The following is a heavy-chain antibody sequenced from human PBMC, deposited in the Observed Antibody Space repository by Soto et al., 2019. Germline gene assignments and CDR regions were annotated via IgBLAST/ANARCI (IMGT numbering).Heavy chain of an antibody. CDR2: IYPGDSDT. D-gene: IGHD6-13*01. Sequence: PVESLKISCKGSGYIFTSYWICCFLQMPGKGLEWMGIIYPGDSDTRYSPSFQGQVTISADKSISTAYLQWSSLKASDTAMYYCARRSSSSFDYGMDVWGQGTTVTVSS. CDR3: ARRSSSSFDYGMDV. J-gene: IGHJ6*02. V-gene: IGHV5-51*01. CDR1: GYIFTSYW.